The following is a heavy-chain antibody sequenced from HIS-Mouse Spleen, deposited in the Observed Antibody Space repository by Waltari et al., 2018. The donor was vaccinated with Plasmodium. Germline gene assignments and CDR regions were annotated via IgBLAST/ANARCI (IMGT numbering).Heavy chain of an antibody. D-gene: IGHD6-13*01. V-gene: IGHV1-8*02. CDR1: GYTFTSYD. CDR2: LNPNRGNT. Sequence: QVQLVKSGGEVKKPGASVKVCCKASGYTFTSYDLNWVRQATGQGLEWIGWLNPNRGNTGYAQKFQGIVTMTRNTSVITAYRELSSLRSEDTAVYYCARGLSAERVQHWGQCTLVTVSS. CDR3: ARGLSAERVQH. J-gene: IGHJ1*01.